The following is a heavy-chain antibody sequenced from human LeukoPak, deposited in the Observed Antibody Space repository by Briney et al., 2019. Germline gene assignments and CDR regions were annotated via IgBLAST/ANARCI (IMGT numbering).Heavy chain of an antibody. J-gene: IGHJ4*02. V-gene: IGHV3-53*01. CDR2: IYSGGST. D-gene: IGHD4-17*01. CDR1: GFTVSSNY. CDR3: ARDRSNGDYFFDY. Sequence: AGGSLRLSCAASGFTVSSNYMSWVRQAPGKGLEWVSVIYSGGSTYYADSVKGRFTISRDNSKNTLYLQMNSLRAEDTAVYYCARDRSNGDYFFDYWGQGTLVTVSS.